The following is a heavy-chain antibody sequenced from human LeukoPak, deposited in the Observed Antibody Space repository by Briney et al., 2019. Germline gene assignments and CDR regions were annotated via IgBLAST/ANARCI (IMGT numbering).Heavy chain of an antibody. Sequence: PSETLSLTCTVSGGSISSSSYYWGWIRQPPGKGLEWIGSIYYSGSTYYNPSLKSRVTISVDTSKNQFSLKLSSVTAADTAVYYCARAMSYGGYYSYHYYYYMDVWGKGTTVTVSS. J-gene: IGHJ6*03. CDR2: IYYSGST. V-gene: IGHV4-39*07. D-gene: IGHD3-3*01. CDR1: GGSISSSSYY. CDR3: ARAMSYGGYYSYHYYYYMDV.